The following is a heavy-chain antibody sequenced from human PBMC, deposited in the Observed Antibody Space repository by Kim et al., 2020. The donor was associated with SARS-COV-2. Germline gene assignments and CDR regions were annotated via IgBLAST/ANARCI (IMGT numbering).Heavy chain of an antibody. Sequence: GGSLRLSCAASGFTLSSYAMSWVRQAPGKGLDWISSVSGSADSTYYADSVKGRFTISRDNSKNTLYLQMNSLRAEDTAVYYCAKRLSTIRGFDYWGQGTLVALSS. CDR2: VSGSADST. V-gene: IGHV3-23*01. CDR3: AKRLSTIRGFDY. CDR1: GFTLSSYA. D-gene: IGHD1-26*01. J-gene: IGHJ4*02.